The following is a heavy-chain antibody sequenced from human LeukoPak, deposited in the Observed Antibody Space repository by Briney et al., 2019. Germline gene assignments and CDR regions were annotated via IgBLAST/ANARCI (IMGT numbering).Heavy chain of an antibody. Sequence: PGGSLRLSCAASGFTFSSYGMHWVRQAPGKGLEWVAVIWYDGSNKYYADSVKGRFTISRDNSKNTLYLQMNSLRAEDTAVYYCAKERQWLVMDAFDIWGQGTMVTVSS. CDR2: IWYDGSNK. J-gene: IGHJ3*02. V-gene: IGHV3-33*06. CDR3: AKERQWLVMDAFDI. D-gene: IGHD6-19*01. CDR1: GFTFSSYG.